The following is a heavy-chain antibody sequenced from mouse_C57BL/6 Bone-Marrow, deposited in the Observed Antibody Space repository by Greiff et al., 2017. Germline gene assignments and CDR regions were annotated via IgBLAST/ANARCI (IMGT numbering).Heavy chain of an antibody. V-gene: IGHV1-18*01. Sequence: DVHLVESGPELVKPGASVKIPCKASGYTFTDYNMDWVKQSHGKSLEWIGDINPNNGGTIYNQKFKGKATLTVDKSSSTAYMELRSLTSEDTAVYYCVFAFAYWGQGTLVTVSA. J-gene: IGHJ3*01. CDR3: VFAFAY. CDR1: GYTFTDYN. CDR2: INPNNGGT.